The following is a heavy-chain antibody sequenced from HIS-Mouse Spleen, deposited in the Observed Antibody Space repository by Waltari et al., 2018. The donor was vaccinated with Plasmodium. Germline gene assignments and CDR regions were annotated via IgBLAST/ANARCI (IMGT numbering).Heavy chain of an antibody. CDR2: INHSGST. CDR1: GGSFSGYY. Sequence: QVQLQQWGAGLLKPSETLSLTCAVYGGSFSGYYWSWIRKPPGKGVEWIGEINHSGSTNYNPSLKSRVTTSVDTSKNQFSLKLSSVTAADTAVYYCARAYYDFWSGYRFDYWGQGTLVTVSS. V-gene: IGHV4-34*01. D-gene: IGHD3-3*01. CDR3: ARAYYDFWSGYRFDY. J-gene: IGHJ4*02.